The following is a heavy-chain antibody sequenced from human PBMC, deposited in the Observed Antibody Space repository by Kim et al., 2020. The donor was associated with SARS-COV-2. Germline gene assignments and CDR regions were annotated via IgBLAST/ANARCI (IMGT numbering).Heavy chain of an antibody. D-gene: IGHD2-21*02. CDR3: AKDLAYCGGDCYYYYYG. CDR1: GFTFSSYG. CDR2: ISYDGSNK. J-gene: IGHJ6*01. Sequence: GGSLRLSCAASGFTFSSYGMHWVRQAPGKGLEWVAVISYDGSNKYYADSVKGRFTISRDNSKNTLYLQMNSLRAEDTAVYYCAKDLAYCGGDCYYYYYG. V-gene: IGHV3-30*18.